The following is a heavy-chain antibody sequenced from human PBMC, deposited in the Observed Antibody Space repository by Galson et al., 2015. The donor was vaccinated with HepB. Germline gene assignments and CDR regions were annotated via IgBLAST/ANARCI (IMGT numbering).Heavy chain of an antibody. J-gene: IGHJ6*02. Sequence: SLRLSCAASGFTFSSYAMSWVRQAPGKGLEWVSAISGSGGSTYYADSVKGRFTISRDNSKNTLYLQMNSLRAEDTAVYYCAKDGGVTTIIYYYYGMDVWGQGTTVTVSS. V-gene: IGHV3-23*01. CDR1: GFTFSSYA. CDR2: ISGSGGST. CDR3: AKDGGVTTIIYYYYGMDV. D-gene: IGHD4-17*01.